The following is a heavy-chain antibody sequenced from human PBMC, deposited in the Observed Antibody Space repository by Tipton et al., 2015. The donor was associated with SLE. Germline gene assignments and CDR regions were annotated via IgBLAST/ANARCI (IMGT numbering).Heavy chain of an antibody. D-gene: IGHD3-22*01. CDR1: GGSISRGSYY. CDR3: AREPSTPYYYDSSGYAPGAFDI. Sequence: TLSLTCTVSGGSISRGSYYWGWIRQPPGKGLEWIGSIFYSGSTYYNPSLKSRVTISVDTSKNQFSLKLSSVTAADTAVYYCAREPSTPYYYDSSGYAPGAFDIWGQGTMVTVSS. CDR2: IFYSGST. J-gene: IGHJ3*02. V-gene: IGHV4-39*07.